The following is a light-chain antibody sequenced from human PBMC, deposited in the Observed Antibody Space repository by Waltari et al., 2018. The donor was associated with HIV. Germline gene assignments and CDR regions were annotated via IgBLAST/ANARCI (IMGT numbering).Light chain of an antibody. J-gene: IGLJ3*02. CDR3: SSYAGSKNLV. CDR2: EVN. CDR1: SSDVRGYNY. Sequence: QSALTQPPSASGSPGQSVTISCTGTSSDVRGYNYVSWYQPYPGKAPKLIIYEVNTRPSGVPDRFSGSKSGNTASLTVSGLQGDDEADYYCSSYAGSKNLVLGGGTKLTVL. V-gene: IGLV2-8*01.